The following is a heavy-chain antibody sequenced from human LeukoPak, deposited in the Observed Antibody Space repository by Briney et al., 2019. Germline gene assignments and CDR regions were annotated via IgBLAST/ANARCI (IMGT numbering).Heavy chain of an antibody. CDR1: GFTFSSYA. CDR2: ISGSGGST. CDR3: AKCLGSGRYASSD. D-gene: IGHD6-13*01. Sequence: HPGGSLRLSCAASGFTFSSYAMNWVRQAPGKGLEWVSAISGSGGSTYYADSVTGRFTISRDNSKNTLYLQMNSLRAEDTAVYYCAKCLGSGRYASSDWGQGTLVTVSS. J-gene: IGHJ4*02. V-gene: IGHV3-23*01.